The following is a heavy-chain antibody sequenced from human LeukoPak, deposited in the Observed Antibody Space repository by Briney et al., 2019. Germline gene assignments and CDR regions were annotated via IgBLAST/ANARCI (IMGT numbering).Heavy chain of an antibody. CDR1: GFTFSSFA. D-gene: IGHD3-16*02. CDR2: ISGSGGST. Sequence: PGGSLRLSCAASGFTFSSFAMSWVRQAPGKGLEWVSTISGSGGSTNYTDSVKGRFTISRDNSKNTLYLQMNSLRAEDTAAYYCAKAGSSIMITFGGVIVLFDYWGQGTLVTVSS. J-gene: IGHJ4*02. V-gene: IGHV3-23*01. CDR3: AKAGSSIMITFGGVIVLFDY.